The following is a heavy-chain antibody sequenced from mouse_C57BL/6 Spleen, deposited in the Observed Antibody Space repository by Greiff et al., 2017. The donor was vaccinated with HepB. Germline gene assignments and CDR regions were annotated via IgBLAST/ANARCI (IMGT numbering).Heavy chain of an antibody. CDR1: GYTFTSYW. CDR2: IYPGSGST. CDR3: ARDHYYGSRYFDY. D-gene: IGHD1-1*01. V-gene: IGHV1-55*01. Sequence: VKLQQPGAELVKPGASVKMSCKASGYTFTSYWITWVKQRPGQGLEWIGDIYPGSGSTNYNEKFKSKATLTVDTSSSTAYMQLSSLTSEDAAVYYCARDHYYGSRYFDYWGQGTTLTVSS. J-gene: IGHJ2*01.